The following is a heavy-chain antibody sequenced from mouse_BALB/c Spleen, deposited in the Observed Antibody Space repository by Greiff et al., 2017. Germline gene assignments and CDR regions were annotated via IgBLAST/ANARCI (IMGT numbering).Heavy chain of an antibody. J-gene: IGHJ2*01. Sequence: EVKLVESGGGLVKPGGSLKLSCAASGFTFSSYAMSWVRQTPEKRLEWVASISSGGSTYYPDSVKGRFTISRDNARNILYLQMSSLRSEDTAMYYCARGRVWGVFDYWGQGTTLTVSS. CDR3: ARGRVWGVFDY. V-gene: IGHV5-6-5*01. D-gene: IGHD2-10*02. CDR2: ISSGGST. CDR1: GFTFSSYA.